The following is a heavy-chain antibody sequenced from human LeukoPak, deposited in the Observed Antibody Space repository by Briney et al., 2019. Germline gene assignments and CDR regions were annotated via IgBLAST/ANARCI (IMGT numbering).Heavy chain of an antibody. CDR2: ITGSGDST. CDR3: AKSRIVVVTAIDY. J-gene: IGHJ4*02. CDR1: GFTFSNYA. D-gene: IGHD2-21*02. V-gene: IGHV3-23*01. Sequence: GASLRVSCVASGFTFSNYAMSWVRQAPGKGLEWVSAITGSGDSTFNADSVKGRFTISRDNSKNTLHLQMNNLRAEDTAVYYCAKSRIVVVTAIDYWGQGILVTVSS.